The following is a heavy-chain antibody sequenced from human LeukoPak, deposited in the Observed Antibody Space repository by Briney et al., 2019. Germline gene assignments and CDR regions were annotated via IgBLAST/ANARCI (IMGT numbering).Heavy chain of an antibody. CDR2: IYHSGST. CDR1: GGSISSYY. CDR3: ARERPYCGGGSCYEDNWFDP. D-gene: IGHD2-15*01. V-gene: IGHV4-59*01. Sequence: SETLSLTCTVSGGSISSYYWSWIRQPPGKGLEWIGYIYHSGSTNYNPSLKSRVTISVDTSKNQFSLKLSSVTAADTAVYYCARERPYCGGGSCYEDNWFDPWGQGTLVSVSS. J-gene: IGHJ5*02.